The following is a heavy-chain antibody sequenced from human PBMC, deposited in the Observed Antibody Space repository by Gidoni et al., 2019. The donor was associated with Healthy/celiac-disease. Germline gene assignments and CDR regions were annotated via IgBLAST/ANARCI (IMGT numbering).Heavy chain of an antibody. D-gene: IGHD5-12*01. V-gene: IGHV3-53*01. Sequence: EVQLVESGGGLIQPGGSLRLSCAASGFTVSSNYMSWVRQAPGKGLEWASVIYSGGSTYYADSVKGRFTISRDNSKNTLYLQMNSLRAEDTAVYYCARGGDGYIVNDAFDIWGQGTMVTVSS. CDR2: IYSGGST. CDR3: ARGGDGYIVNDAFDI. J-gene: IGHJ3*02. CDR1: GFTVSSNY.